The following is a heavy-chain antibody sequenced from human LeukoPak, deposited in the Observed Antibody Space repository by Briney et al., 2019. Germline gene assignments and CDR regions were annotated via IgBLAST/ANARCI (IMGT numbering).Heavy chain of an antibody. CDR1: GFTFDDYG. J-gene: IGHJ5*02. CDR3: ARVGYDSSGYYYGWFDP. V-gene: IGHV3-20*01. D-gene: IGHD3-22*01. Sequence: GGSLRLSCAASGFTFDDYGMSWVRQAPGKGLEWVSGINWNGGSTGYAVSVKGRFTISRDNAKNSLYLQMNSLRAEDTALYHCARVGYDSSGYYYGWFDPWGQGTLVTVSS. CDR2: INWNGGST.